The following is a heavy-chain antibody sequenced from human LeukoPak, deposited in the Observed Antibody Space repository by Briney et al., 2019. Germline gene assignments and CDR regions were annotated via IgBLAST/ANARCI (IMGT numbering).Heavy chain of an antibody. CDR3: ARALWFGEPRVDY. J-gene: IGHJ4*02. Sequence: SETLSLTCTVSGGSVRSGYYWSWIRQPPGKGLEWVGYIYFSGSSNYNPSLKSRVTISLDTSKNQFSLKLSSVTAADTAVYYCARALWFGEPRVDYWGQGTLVTVSS. CDR2: IYFSGSS. V-gene: IGHV4-61*01. D-gene: IGHD3-10*01. CDR1: GGSVRSGYY.